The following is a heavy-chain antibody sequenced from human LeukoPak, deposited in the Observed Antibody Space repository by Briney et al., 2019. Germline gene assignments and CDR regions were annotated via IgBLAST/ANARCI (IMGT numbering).Heavy chain of an antibody. CDR3: ASPGYRSSTSCSWWFDP. Sequence: SETLSLTCTVSGGSISSSSYYWGWIRQPPGKGLEWIGSIYYSGSTYYNPSLKSRVTISVDTSKNQFSLKLSSVTAADTAVYYCASPGYRSSTSCSWWFDPWGQGTLVTVSS. CDR2: IYYSGST. J-gene: IGHJ5*02. V-gene: IGHV4-39*01. CDR1: GGSISSSSYY. D-gene: IGHD2-2*01.